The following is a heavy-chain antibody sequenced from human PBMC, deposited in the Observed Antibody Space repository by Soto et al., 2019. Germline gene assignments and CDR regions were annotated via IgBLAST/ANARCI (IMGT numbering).Heavy chain of an antibody. CDR3: ARDRALYCSSTSCYGNWFDP. J-gene: IGHJ5*02. V-gene: IGHV3-7*03. D-gene: IGHD2-2*01. CDR1: GFTFSSYW. CDR2: IKQDGSEK. Sequence: EVQLVESGGGLVQPGGSLRLSCAASGFTFSSYWMSWVRQAPGKGLEWVANIKQDGSEKYYVDSVKGRFTISRDNAKNSLYLQMNSLRAEDTAVYYCARDRALYCSSTSCYGNWFDPWGQGTLVTVSS.